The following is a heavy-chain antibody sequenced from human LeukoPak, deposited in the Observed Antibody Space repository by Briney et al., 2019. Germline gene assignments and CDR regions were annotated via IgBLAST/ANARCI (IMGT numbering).Heavy chain of an antibody. CDR1: AFTFSRYR. D-gene: IGHD1-26*01. CDR3: ARDTRTFDY. Sequence: PGGSLRLSCAASAFTFSRYRMNWVRQAPGKGLEWVANIKQDGSEKYYVDSVKGRLTISRDNAKNSLFLQMNSLRAEDTAVYYCARDTRTFDYWGQGTQVTVSS. J-gene: IGHJ4*02. V-gene: IGHV3-7*01. CDR2: IKQDGSEK.